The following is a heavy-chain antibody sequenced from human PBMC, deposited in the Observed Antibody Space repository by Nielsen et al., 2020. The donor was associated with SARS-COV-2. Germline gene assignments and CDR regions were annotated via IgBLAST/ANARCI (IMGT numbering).Heavy chain of an antibody. J-gene: IGHJ4*02. D-gene: IGHD2-2*01. CDR2: VSGSSSAI. V-gene: IGHV3-48*02. CDR3: ARDFLPDIVVVPAAIAGYPFDY. Sequence: QPPGKGLEWVSYVSGSSSAIFYADSVEGRFTISRDNAKNSLYLQMNSLRDEDTAVYYCARDFLPDIVVVPAAIAGYPFDYWGRGTLVTVSS.